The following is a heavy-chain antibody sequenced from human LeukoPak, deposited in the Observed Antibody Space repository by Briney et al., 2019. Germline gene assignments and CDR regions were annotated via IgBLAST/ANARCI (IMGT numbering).Heavy chain of an antibody. CDR2: SYTSWTT. J-gene: IGHJ3*02. CDR3: ARGNNWNDHDAFDT. D-gene: IGHD1-1*01. Sequence: SESLSLMCTVSGGSMNLYNWTWIRQPAGKGLEGIARSYTSWTTNYHRALESRVTMSVDTSKNQCSLKLTSVTVADTAVYYCARGNNWNDHDAFDTWGQGTLVTVSS. CDR1: GGSMNLYN. V-gene: IGHV4-4*07.